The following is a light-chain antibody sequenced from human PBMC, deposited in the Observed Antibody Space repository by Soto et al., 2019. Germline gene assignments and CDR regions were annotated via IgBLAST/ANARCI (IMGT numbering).Light chain of an antibody. CDR3: QQYGSSPWT. Sequence: EVVLTQSPGTLSLSPGERATLSCRASQGISSGYLAWYQQKPGQAPRLLIYGASSRATGIPDRFSGSGSGTDFTLTISRLEPEDIAVFYCQQYGSSPWTFGQGTKVDIK. V-gene: IGKV3-20*01. CDR2: GAS. J-gene: IGKJ1*01. CDR1: QGISSGY.